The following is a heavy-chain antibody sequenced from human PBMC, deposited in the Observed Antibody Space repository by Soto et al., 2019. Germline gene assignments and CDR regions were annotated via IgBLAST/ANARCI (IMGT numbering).Heavy chain of an antibody. D-gene: IGHD3-9*01. V-gene: IGHV3-33*01. CDR2: IWYDGSNK. J-gene: IGHJ6*02. Sequence: GGSLRLSCAASGFTFSSYGMHWVRQAPGKGLEWVAVIWYDGSNKYYADSVKGRFTISRDNSKNTLYLQMNSLRAEDTAEYYCAIVVRYVDTPDGMYVWGQGTTVTVSS. CDR3: AIVVRYVDTPDGMYV. CDR1: GFTFSSYG.